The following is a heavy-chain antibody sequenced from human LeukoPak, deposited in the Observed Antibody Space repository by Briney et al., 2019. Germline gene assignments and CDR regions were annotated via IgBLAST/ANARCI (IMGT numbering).Heavy chain of an antibody. J-gene: IGHJ4*02. V-gene: IGHV1-69*13. Sequence: SVKVSCKASGGTFSSYAISWVRRAPGQGLEWMGGIIPIFGTANYAQKFQGRVTITADESTSTAYMELSSLRSEDTAVYYCARALAYCGGDCYGELDYWGQGTLVTVSS. CDR1: GGTFSSYA. CDR3: ARALAYCGGDCYGELDY. CDR2: IIPIFGTA. D-gene: IGHD2-21*02.